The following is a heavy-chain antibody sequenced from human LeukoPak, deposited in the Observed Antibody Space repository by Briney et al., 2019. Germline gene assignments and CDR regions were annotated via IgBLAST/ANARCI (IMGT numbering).Heavy chain of an antibody. CDR1: KFTFSLYN. Sequence: GGSLRLSCEASKFTFSLYNMNWVRQAPGKGLEWVSYISSSSTTIYYADSVKGRFTISRDNAKNSLYLQMNSLRDEDTAVYYCARDLHSGAYTFDYWGQGTLVTVSS. CDR2: ISSSSTTI. J-gene: IGHJ4*02. V-gene: IGHV3-48*02. CDR3: ARDLHSGAYTFDY. D-gene: IGHD1-26*01.